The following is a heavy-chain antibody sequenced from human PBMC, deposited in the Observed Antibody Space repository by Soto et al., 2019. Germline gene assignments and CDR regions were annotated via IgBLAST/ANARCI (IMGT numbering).Heavy chain of an antibody. CDR2: IYYDDST. CDR1: GDSITSSSQY. D-gene: IGHD3-9*01. CDR3: ARSSIEPRIFMYPYDD. V-gene: IGHV4-39*01. Sequence: SETLSLTCTVSGDSITSSSQYWGWIRQSPGKGLENIANIYYDDSTYYNPSLKSRVAISLDTSKNQFSLSLNPVTAADTAVYYCARSSIEPRIFMYPYDDWGQGTQVTVSS. J-gene: IGHJ4*01.